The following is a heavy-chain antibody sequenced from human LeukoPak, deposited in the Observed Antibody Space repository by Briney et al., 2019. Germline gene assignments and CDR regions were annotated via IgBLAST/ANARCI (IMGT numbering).Heavy chain of an antibody. J-gene: IGHJ4*02. Sequence: PSETLSLTCTVSGYSISSGYYWGWIRQPPGKGLEWIGSIYHSGSTYYNPSLKSRVTISVDRSKNQFSLKLSSVTAADTAVYYCARCRSTYSHYYFDYWGQGTLVTVSS. CDR2: IYHSGST. V-gene: IGHV4-38-2*02. D-gene: IGHD2-2*01. CDR3: ARCRSTYSHYYFDY. CDR1: GYSISSGYY.